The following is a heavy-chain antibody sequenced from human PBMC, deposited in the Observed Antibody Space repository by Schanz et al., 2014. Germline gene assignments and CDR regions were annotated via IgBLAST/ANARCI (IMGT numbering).Heavy chain of an antibody. J-gene: IGHJ4*02. CDR2: IIPILGLA. CDR3: ARAAYGGYTSTPLRY. CDR1: GGTFSTYA. D-gene: IGHD5-12*01. Sequence: QVQLVQSGAEVKKPGSSVKVSCKASGGTFSTYAIIWVRQAPGQGLEWMGRIIPILGLANYAQKFQGRVTITADKSTSTAYMELSSLRSEDTAVYYCARAAYGGYTSTPLRYWGQGTLVTVSS. V-gene: IGHV1-69*04.